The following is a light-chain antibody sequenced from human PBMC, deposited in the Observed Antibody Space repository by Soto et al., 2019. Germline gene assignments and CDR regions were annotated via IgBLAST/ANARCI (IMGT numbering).Light chain of an antibody. CDR3: QAWDSSGDWI. V-gene: IGLV3-1*01. CDR2: QDS. J-gene: IGLJ2*01. Sequence: SYELTQPPSVSVSPGQTASITCSGDKLGDKYACWYQQKPGQSPALVIYQDSKRPSGIPERFSGSNSGNTATLTISGTQAMDEADYYCQAWDSSGDWIFGGGTKVTVL. CDR1: KLGDKY.